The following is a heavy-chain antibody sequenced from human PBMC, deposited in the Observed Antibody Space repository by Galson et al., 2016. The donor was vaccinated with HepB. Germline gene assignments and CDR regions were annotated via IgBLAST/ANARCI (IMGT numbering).Heavy chain of an antibody. Sequence: SETLSLTCAVSGGSFTGYYWSWIRQTPGKGLEWIGEAIHSGRTKYNPSLKSRVTITVDASNNQFSLKLDSVTAADTALYFCTRGGCSGGSCYWGGRSDYWGSGTLVTVSS. CDR1: GGSFTGYY. J-gene: IGHJ4*02. D-gene: IGHD2-15*01. CDR2: AIHSGRT. CDR3: TRGGCSGGSCYWGGRSDY. V-gene: IGHV4-34*01.